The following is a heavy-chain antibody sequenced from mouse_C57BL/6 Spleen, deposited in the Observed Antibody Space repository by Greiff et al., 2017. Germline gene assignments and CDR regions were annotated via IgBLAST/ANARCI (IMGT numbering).Heavy chain of an antibody. CDR2: ISDGGSYT. CDR3: ARERDGSSDPDYWYFEV. V-gene: IGHV5-4*01. J-gene: IGHJ1*03. CDR1: GFTFSSYA. Sequence: EVMLVESGGGLVKPGGSLKLSCAASGFTFSSYAMSWVRQTPEKRLEWVATISDGGSYTYYPDNVKGRFTISRDNAKNNLYLQMSHLKSEDTAMYYGARERDGSSDPDYWYFEVWGTGTTVTVSS. D-gene: IGHD1-1*01.